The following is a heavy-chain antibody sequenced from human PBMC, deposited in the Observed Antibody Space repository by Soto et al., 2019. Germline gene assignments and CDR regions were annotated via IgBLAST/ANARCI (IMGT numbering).Heavy chain of an antibody. Sequence: PGGSLRLSCAASGFSFSTYAMNWVRQAPGKGLEWVAYISSSGMTIYYADSVKGRFTISRDNAENTLYLQMHSLRDEDTAVYYCAKDGYYYDSSGYWPFDAFDIWGQGTMVTVSS. D-gene: IGHD3-22*01. CDR2: ISSSGMTI. J-gene: IGHJ3*02. V-gene: IGHV3-48*02. CDR3: AKDGYYYDSSGYWPFDAFDI. CDR1: GFSFSTYA.